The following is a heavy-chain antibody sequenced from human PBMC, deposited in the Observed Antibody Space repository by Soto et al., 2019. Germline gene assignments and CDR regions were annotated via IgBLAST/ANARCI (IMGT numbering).Heavy chain of an antibody. CDR1: GSICDHS. Sequence: GSICDHSWRRIIKNPEKGLEWIGQINDSGSANYNPSLKSRVAISVGSSNNHFFLDLSSVTAADTAVYYCALGFFRGDGIPGELYVFAFWGNGSPVPVS. V-gene: IGHV4-34*01. D-gene: IGHD3-3*01. CDR3: ALGFFRGDGIPGELYVFAF. J-gene: IGHJ6*01. CDR2: INDSGSA.